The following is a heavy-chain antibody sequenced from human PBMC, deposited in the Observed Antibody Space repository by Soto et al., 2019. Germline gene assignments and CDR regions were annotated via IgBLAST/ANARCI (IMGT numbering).Heavy chain of an antibody. D-gene: IGHD6-13*01. V-gene: IGHV1-69*06. Sequence: SVKVSCKASGGTFSSYAISWVRQAPGQGLEWMGGIIPIFGTANYAQKFQGRVTITADKSTSTAYMELSSLRSEDTAVYYCARGTSHPRQLAQSTNWFDPWGQGTLVTVSS. CDR2: IIPIFGTA. CDR1: GGTFSSYA. CDR3: ARGTSHPRQLAQSTNWFDP. J-gene: IGHJ5*02.